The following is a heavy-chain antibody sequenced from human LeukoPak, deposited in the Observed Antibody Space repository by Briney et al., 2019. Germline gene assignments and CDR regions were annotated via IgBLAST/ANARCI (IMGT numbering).Heavy chain of an antibody. D-gene: IGHD2-15*01. CDR2: IYYSGST. CDR3: ARSSGGSCYSCFDY. Sequence: SETLSLTCTVSGGSISSYYWSWIRQPPGKGLEWIGYIYYSGSTNCNPSLKSRVTISVDTSKNQFSLKLSSVTAADTAVYYCARSSGGSCYSCFDYWGQGTLVTVSS. V-gene: IGHV4-59*01. J-gene: IGHJ4*02. CDR1: GGSISSYY.